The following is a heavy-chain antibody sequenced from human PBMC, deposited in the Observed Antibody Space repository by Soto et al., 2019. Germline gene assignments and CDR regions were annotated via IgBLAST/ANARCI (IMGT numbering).Heavy chain of an antibody. CDR1: GYTFSGYY. J-gene: IGHJ6*02. CDR3: AREEIIVVLAASYGMDV. Sequence: QLQLVQSGAEVKKPGASVKVSCKASGYTFSGYYMHWVRQAPGQGLEWMGWINPNSGGTNYAQKFQGRVTMTRDRSISTAYMELRRLRSDDTAVYYCAREEIIVVLAASYGMDVWGQGTTVTVSS. D-gene: IGHD2-15*01. CDR2: INPNSGGT. V-gene: IGHV1-2*02.